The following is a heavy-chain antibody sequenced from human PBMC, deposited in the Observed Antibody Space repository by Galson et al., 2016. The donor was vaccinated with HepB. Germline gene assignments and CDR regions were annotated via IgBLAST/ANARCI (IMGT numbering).Heavy chain of an antibody. J-gene: IGHJ5*01. Sequence: TLSLTCTVSGGSISSGGYYWSWIRHHPGKGLEWIGYIYYSGSTYYNPSLKSRVAMSVDMSKNQFSLNLTSVTAADTAVYYCARSGDGNWFESWGQGTLVTVSS. CDR2: IYYSGST. CDR3: ARSGDGNWFES. CDR1: GGSISSGGYY. D-gene: IGHD2-21*02. V-gene: IGHV4-31*03.